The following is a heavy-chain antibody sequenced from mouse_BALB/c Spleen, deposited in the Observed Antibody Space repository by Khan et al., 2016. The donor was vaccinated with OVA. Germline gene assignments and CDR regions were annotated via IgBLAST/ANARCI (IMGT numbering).Heavy chain of an antibody. D-gene: IGHD2-14*01. CDR1: GFSLSRYN. V-gene: IGHV2-6-4*01. CDR2: ICGGGDT. Sequence: VQLVESGPGLVAPSQSLSITCTVSGFSLSRYNIHWVRQPPGKGLEWLGMICGGGDTDYYSTLKSRLSISKDNSKRQVFLKMNSLQTDDTAMYYCARAYYKYDGYYAMDYWGQGTSVTVSS. J-gene: IGHJ4*01. CDR3: ARAYYKYDGYYAMDY.